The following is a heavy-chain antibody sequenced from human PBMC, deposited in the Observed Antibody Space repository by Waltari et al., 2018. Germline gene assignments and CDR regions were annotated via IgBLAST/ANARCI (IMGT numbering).Heavy chain of an antibody. CDR1: GYTFTGYY. Sequence: QVQLVQSGAEVKKPGASVKVSCKASGYTFTGYYMHWVRQAPGQGLELMGWINPNSGGTNYEQKFQGRVTMTRYTSISTAYMELSRLRSDATAVYYCARDRSPLNGMDVWVQVTTVTVSS. CDR3: ARDRSPLNGMDV. CDR2: INPNSGGT. V-gene: IGHV1-2*02. J-gene: IGHJ6*02.